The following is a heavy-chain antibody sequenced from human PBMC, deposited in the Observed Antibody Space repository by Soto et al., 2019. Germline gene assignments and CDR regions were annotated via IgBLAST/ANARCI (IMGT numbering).Heavy chain of an antibody. V-gene: IGHV1-69*02. J-gene: IGHJ4*02. CDR3: ARVSGYSSSWLDY. CDR2: IIPILGIA. CDR1: GGTFSSYT. D-gene: IGHD6-13*01. Sequence: GASVKVSCKASGGTFSSYTISWVRQAPGQGLEWMGRIIPILGIANYAQKFQGRVTITADKSTSTAYMELSSLRSEDTAVYYCARVSGYSSSWLDYWGQGTLVTVSS.